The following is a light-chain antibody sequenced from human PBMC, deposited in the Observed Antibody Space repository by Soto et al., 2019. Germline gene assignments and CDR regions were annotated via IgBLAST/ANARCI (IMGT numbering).Light chain of an antibody. CDR3: QQSYSTPPWT. Sequence: DIQMTQSPSSLSASVGDRVTITCRASQSIDNYLNWYRQKPGKGPQLLIYAASSMNTGVLSRFSGSGSGTAFTLTISSLQAADFATCLYQQSYSTPPWTFGQGTKVEIK. CDR2: AAS. CDR1: QSIDNY. J-gene: IGKJ1*01. V-gene: IGKV1-39*01.